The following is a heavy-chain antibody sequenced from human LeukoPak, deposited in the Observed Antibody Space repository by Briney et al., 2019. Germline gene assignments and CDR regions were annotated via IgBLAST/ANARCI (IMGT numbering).Heavy chain of an antibody. CDR2: IRHDSSDI. CDR3: AKLLPVDTAMGNAFDI. V-gene: IGHV3-21*04. J-gene: IGHJ3*02. D-gene: IGHD5-18*01. Sequence: PGGSLRLSCAASGFTFNGYSMNWVRQAPGKGLEWISFIRHDSSDIYYADSVKGRFTISRDNSKNTLYLQMNSLRAEDTAVYYCAKLLPVDTAMGNAFDIWGQGTMVTVSS. CDR1: GFTFNGYS.